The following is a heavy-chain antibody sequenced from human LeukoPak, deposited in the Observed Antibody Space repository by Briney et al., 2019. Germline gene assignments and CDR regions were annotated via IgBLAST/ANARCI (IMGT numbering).Heavy chain of an antibody. J-gene: IGHJ4*02. V-gene: IGHV4-59*12. D-gene: IGHD3-9*01. Sequence: SETLSLTCSVSGGSMNSYYGSWTRQSPGKGLERNWYIYYSGSTNYTPSLKSRVSISADTSKNQFSLKLCSVTAEDTAVYYCSRYVWLQAFDYWGQGTLVTVSS. CDR1: GGSMNSYY. CDR3: SRYVWLQAFDY. CDR2: IYYSGST.